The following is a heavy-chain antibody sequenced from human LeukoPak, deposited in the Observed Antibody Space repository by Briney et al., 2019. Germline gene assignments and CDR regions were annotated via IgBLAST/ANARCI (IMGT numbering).Heavy chain of an antibody. V-gene: IGHV1-69*13. Sequence: SVKVSCKASGGTXSSYAISWVRQAPGQGLEWMGGIIPVFGTANYAQKFQGRVTITADESTSTAYMELSSLRSEDTAVYYCARDRVVGLGIDNAFDIWGHGTVVTVSS. CDR2: IIPVFGTA. J-gene: IGHJ3*02. D-gene: IGHD2-15*01. CDR3: ARDRVVGLGIDNAFDI. CDR1: GGTXSSYA.